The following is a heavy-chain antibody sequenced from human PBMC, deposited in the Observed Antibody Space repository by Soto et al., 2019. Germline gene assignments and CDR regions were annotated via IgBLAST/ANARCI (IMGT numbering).Heavy chain of an antibody. CDR3: AAPDHGAYWYFDL. Sequence: QMQLVQSGPEVKKPGTSVKVSCKASGFPFSRSAVQWVRQARGQRLEWIGGIVVGSDNTKYAQKFQERVTLTRDMSTSTASLELSSLRSGAGAVYYCAAPDHGAYWYFDLWGRGTVVTVSS. CDR2: IVVGSDNT. D-gene: IGHD4-17*01. V-gene: IGHV1-58*01. CDR1: GFPFSRSA. J-gene: IGHJ2*01.